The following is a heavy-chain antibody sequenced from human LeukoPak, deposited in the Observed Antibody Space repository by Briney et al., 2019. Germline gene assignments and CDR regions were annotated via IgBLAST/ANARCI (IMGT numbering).Heavy chain of an antibody. V-gene: IGHV3-7*01. CDR2: IKQDGSEK. D-gene: IGHD3-22*01. CDR3: ARDSYYYDSSGYYHDAFDI. Sequence: PGGSLRLSCAASGFTFSSYWMSWVRQAPGKGLEWVANIKQDGSEKYYVDSVKGRYTISRDNAKNSLYLQMNSLRADDTAVYYCARDSYYYDSSGYYHDAFDIWGQGTMVTVSS. J-gene: IGHJ3*02. CDR1: GFTFSSYW.